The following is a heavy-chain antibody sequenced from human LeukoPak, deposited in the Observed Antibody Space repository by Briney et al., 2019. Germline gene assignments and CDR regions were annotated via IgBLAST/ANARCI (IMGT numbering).Heavy chain of an antibody. Sequence: PGGSLRLSCAASGFTFSSYGMHWVRQAPGKGLEWVAVIWYDGSNKYYADSVKGRFTISRDNSKNTLYLQMNSLRAEDTAVYYCARAVVVPAFDYWGQGTLVTVSS. D-gene: IGHD2-2*01. CDR2: IWYDGSNK. J-gene: IGHJ4*02. V-gene: IGHV3-33*01. CDR1: GFTFSSYG. CDR3: ARAVVVPAFDY.